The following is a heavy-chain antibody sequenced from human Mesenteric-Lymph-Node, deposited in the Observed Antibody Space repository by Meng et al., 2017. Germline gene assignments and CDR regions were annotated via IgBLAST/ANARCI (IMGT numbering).Heavy chain of an antibody. CDR1: GYSISSGYY. J-gene: IGHJ6*02. CDR3: AGEGSSWYFNRYYYYGMDV. V-gene: IGHV4-38-2*01. CDR2: IYHSGST. D-gene: IGHD6-13*01. Sequence: SETLSLTCAVSGYSISSGYYWGWIRQPPGKGLEWIGSIYHSGSTYYNPSLKSRVTISVDTSKNQFSLKLSSVTAADTAVYYCAGEGSSWYFNRYYYYGMDVWGQGTTVTVSS.